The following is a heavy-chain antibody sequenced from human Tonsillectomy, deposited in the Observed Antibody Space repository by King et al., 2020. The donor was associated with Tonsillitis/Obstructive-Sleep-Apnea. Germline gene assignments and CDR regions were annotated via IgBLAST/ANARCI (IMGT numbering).Heavy chain of an antibody. CDR2: IRGSDGST. V-gene: IGHV3-23*04. Sequence: VQLVESGGGLVQPGGSLRLSCAASGFTFSNYAMSWVRQAPGKGLDWVSVIRGSDGSTYYADSVKGRFTISSDNSKNTLYLQMNILRAEDTAVYYCAKDSGYVGWYFDLWGRGTLVAVSS. D-gene: IGHD3-9*01. CDR1: GFTFSNYA. J-gene: IGHJ2*01. CDR3: AKDSGYVGWYFDL.